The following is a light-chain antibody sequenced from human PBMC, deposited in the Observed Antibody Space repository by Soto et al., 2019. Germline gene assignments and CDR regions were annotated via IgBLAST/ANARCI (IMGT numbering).Light chain of an antibody. CDR2: KAS. CDR1: QSISNY. J-gene: IGKJ1*01. CDR3: HQYVNWQWT. V-gene: IGKV1-39*01. Sequence: DIQMTQSPSSLSASVGDRFTITCRASQSISNYLNWYQQKPGKAPNLLIYKASTLASGVPSRFSGSGSGTEFTLTISSLQSEDFALYYCHQYVNWQWTFGQGTKVDIK.